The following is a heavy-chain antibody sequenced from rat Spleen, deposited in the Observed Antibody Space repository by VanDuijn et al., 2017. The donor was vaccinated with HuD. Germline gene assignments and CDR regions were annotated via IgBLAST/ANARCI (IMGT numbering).Heavy chain of an antibody. Sequence: EVQLVESGGGLVQPGRSLKLSCAASGFTFSNYGMHWIRQAPTKGLEWVASISPSGGSTYYRDSVKGRFTISRDNAKSTLYLQMDSLRSEDTATYYCARHPLYILWVSYVMDAWGQGASVTVSS. J-gene: IGHJ4*01. CDR3: ARHPLYILWVSYVMDA. CDR2: ISPSGGST. D-gene: IGHD1-9*01. V-gene: IGHV5-19*01. CDR1: GFTFSNYG.